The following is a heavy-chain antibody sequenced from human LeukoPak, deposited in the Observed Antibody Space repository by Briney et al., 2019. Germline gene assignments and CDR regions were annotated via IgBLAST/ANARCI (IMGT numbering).Heavy chain of an antibody. V-gene: IGHV3-21*01. J-gene: IGHJ4*02. CDR2: ISSSSTFI. Sequence: GGSLRLSCAASRFTFSSYNMIWVCQAPGRGLEWVSSISSSSTFIYYADSVKGRFTISRDNAKNSLFLQMNSLRAEDTAVYYCARILGFGDPNYFDSWGQGTLVTVSS. CDR3: ARILGFGDPNYFDS. CDR1: RFTFSSYN. D-gene: IGHD3-10*01.